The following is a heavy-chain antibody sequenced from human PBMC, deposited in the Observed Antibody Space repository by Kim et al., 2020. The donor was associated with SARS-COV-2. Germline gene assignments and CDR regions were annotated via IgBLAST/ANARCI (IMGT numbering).Heavy chain of an antibody. CDR3: AREDYGGNFRVRYFDH. CDR2: IIPVVNIV. Sequence: SVKVSCKASGNTFITHAISWVRQAPGQGLEWMGRIIPVVNIVDYAQKFQGRVTITADKSTTTAYMELGSLRSEDTAVYYCAREDYGGNFRVRYFDHWGQGTLVTVS. CDR1: GNTFITHA. V-gene: IGHV1-69*04. J-gene: IGHJ4*02. D-gene: IGHD4-17*01.